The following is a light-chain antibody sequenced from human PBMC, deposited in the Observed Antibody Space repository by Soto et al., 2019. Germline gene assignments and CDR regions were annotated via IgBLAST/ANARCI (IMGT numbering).Light chain of an antibody. CDR2: DAS. Sequence: EIVLTQSPATLSLSPGERATLSCRASQSVSSYLAWYQQKPGQAPRLLIYDASNRATGIPARFTGSGSGTDFTLTISSLAPEDFAVYYCQQRSNSEITFGQGTKVEIK. V-gene: IGKV3-11*01. CDR3: QQRSNSEIT. J-gene: IGKJ1*01. CDR1: QSVSSY.